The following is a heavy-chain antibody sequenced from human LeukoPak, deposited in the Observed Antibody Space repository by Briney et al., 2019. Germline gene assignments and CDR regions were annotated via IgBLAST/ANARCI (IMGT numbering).Heavy chain of an antibody. D-gene: IGHD3-9*01. Sequence: SETLSLTCTVSGGSFSSDYWSWIRQPPGKGLEWIGYIYTSGSTQYSPSLKSRVTISVDTSKNQFSLKLNSVTAADTALYYCARLLSGNYLDCWGQGTLVTVSS. CDR1: GGSFSSDY. CDR3: ARLLSGNYLDC. CDR2: IYTSGST. V-gene: IGHV4-4*09. J-gene: IGHJ4*02.